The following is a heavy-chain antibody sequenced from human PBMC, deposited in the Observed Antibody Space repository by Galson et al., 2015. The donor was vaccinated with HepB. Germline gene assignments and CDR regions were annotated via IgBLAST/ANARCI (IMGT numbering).Heavy chain of an antibody. Sequence: SLRLSCAASGFTFGDYVMSWFRQAPGKGLEWVGFIRNKANGGTPEYASSVKGRVTISRDDSKSNAYLQMDSLRAEDTAVYFCASASYGHYWGQGTQVTVSS. D-gene: IGHD3-16*01. CDR2: IRNKANGGTP. V-gene: IGHV3-49*03. CDR3: ASASYGHY. CDR1: GFTFGDYV. J-gene: IGHJ4*02.